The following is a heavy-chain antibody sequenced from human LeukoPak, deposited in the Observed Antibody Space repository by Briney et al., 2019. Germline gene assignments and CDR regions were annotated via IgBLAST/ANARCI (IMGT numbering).Heavy chain of an antibody. V-gene: IGHV4-38-2*01. CDR1: SYSISSGYY. D-gene: IGHD6-13*01. CDR3: ARSLAAAEFDI. J-gene: IGHJ3*02. Sequence: SETLSLTCVVSSYSISSGYYWGWIRQPPGKGLEWIGSIHHSGSTYYNPSLKSRVTMSVDTSKNQFSLKLSSVTAADTAVYYCARSLAAAEFDIWGQGTMVTVSS. CDR2: IHHSGST.